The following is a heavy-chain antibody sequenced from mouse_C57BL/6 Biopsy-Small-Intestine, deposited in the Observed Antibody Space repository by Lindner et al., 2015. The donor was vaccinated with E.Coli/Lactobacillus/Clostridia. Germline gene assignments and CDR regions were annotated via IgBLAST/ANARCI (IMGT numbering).Heavy chain of an antibody. Sequence: SVKVSCKASDYTFTSNGVNWVRQAPGQGLEWMGWFSPFNGHTNNAQKFQGRVTMTADTSTSTVYMELRSLRSDDTAVYYCARDHEYSRYYMDVWGKGTSVTVSS. J-gene: IGHJ1*03. D-gene: IGHD2-12*01. CDR3: ARDHEYSRYYMDV. CDR1: DYTFTSNG. CDR2: FSPFNGHT. V-gene: IGHV1-84*02.